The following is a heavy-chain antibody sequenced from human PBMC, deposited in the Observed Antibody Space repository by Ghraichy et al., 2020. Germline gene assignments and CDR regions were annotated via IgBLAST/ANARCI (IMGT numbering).Heavy chain of an antibody. CDR1: GGSISSSTYY. CDR3: ARLQKRDGTDY. CDR2: VYYSGST. D-gene: IGHD1-26*01. Sequence: SETLPLTCTVSGGSISSSTYYWGWIRQPPGKGLEWIGSVYYSGSTYYNPSLKSRVTISVDTSKNQFSLKLSSVTAADTAVYYCARLQKRDGTDYWGQGTLVTVSS. J-gene: IGHJ4*02. V-gene: IGHV4-39*01.